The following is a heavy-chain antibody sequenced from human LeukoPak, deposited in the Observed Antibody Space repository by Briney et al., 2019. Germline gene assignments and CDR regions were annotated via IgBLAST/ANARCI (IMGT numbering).Heavy chain of an antibody. CDR1: GFSFGDYA. CDR3: TSGGTSYY. V-gene: IGHV3-49*04. D-gene: IGHD4-23*01. CDR2: IRSKAYGGTT. J-gene: IGHJ4*02. Sequence: PGGSLRLSCTASGFSFGDYAMSWVRQAPGKGLEWVGFIRSKAYGGTTEYAASVKGGFTISRDDSKSIAYLQMNSLKTEDTAVYYCTSGGTSYYWGQGTLVTVSS.